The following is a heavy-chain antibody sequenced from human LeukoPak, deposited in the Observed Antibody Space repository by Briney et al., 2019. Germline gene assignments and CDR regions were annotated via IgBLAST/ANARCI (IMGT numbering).Heavy chain of an antibody. CDR2: IYPGDSDT. V-gene: IGHV5-51*01. CDR1: GYSFTSYW. CDR3: ARFHSSGWSFDY. Sequence: GESLKISGKGSGYSFTSYWSVWVRQMPGKGLEWMGIIYPGDSDTRYSPSFQGQVTISADKSISTAYLQWSNLKASDTAMYYCARFHSSGWSFDYWGQGTLVTVSS. J-gene: IGHJ4*02. D-gene: IGHD6-19*01.